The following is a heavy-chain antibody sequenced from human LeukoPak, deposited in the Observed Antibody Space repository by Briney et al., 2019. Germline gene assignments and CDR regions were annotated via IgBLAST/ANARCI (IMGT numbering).Heavy chain of an antibody. CDR1: GFTLDDYA. CDR2: ISWNSGSI. Sequence: GGSLRLSCAASGFTLDDYAMHWVRQAPGKGLEWVSGISWNSGSIGYADSVKGRFTISRDNAKNSLYLQMNSLRAEDTALYYCAKAPYGDYDWYFDLWGRGTLVTVSS. V-gene: IGHV3-9*01. D-gene: IGHD4-17*01. CDR3: AKAPYGDYDWYFDL. J-gene: IGHJ2*01.